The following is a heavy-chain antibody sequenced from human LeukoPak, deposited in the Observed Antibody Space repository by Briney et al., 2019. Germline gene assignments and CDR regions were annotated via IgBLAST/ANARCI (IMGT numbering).Heavy chain of an antibody. CDR3: ARSRGPGSHWFDP. Sequence: GGSLRLSCAASGFTFSSFALSWVRQAPGKGLEWVSTVSDTTYYADSVGGRFTISRDDSKNTLYLQMDSLRAEDTAIYFCARSRGPGSHWFDPWGQGTLVTVSS. V-gene: IGHV3-23*01. D-gene: IGHD3-10*01. CDR2: VSDTT. J-gene: IGHJ5*02. CDR1: GFTFSSFA.